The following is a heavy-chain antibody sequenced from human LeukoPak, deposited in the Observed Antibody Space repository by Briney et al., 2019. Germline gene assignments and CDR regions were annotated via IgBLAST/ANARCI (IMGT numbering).Heavy chain of an antibody. CDR3: ARDPSAGGGNYLEN. J-gene: IGHJ4*02. D-gene: IGHD4-23*01. CDR1: GFTLGSSG. V-gene: IGHV3-33*01. Sequence: PGRSLRLSCAASGFTLGSSGMHWVRQAPGKGPEWVAVIWYDGSNKYYAHSVKGRFTISRDNSKNTLYLQMNSLRAEDTALYYCARDPSAGGGNYLENWGQGTLVTVSS. CDR2: IWYDGSNK.